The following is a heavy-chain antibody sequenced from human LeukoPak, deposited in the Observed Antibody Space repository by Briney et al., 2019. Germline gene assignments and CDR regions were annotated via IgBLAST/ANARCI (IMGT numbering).Heavy chain of an antibody. CDR1: GGSFSGHF. J-gene: IGHJ3*01. D-gene: IGHD1-14*01. CDR2: INHSGSS. Sequence: PSETLSLTCAVYGGSFSGHFWNWIRQPPGKGLEWIGEINHSGSSYYNPSLKSRVTISVDTSKNQFSLKLSSVTAADTAVYYCARDAITWGQGTMVTVSS. CDR3: ARDAIT. V-gene: IGHV4-34*01.